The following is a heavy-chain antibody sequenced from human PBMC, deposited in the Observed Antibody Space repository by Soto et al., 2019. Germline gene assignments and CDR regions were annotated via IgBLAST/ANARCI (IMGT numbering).Heavy chain of an antibody. J-gene: IGHJ4*02. CDR3: TRGPRVDSAGTGAH. V-gene: IGHV3-74*03. CDR1: GFSFSTYW. Sequence: DVQLVESGGGLAQPGGSLRLSCTASGFSFSTYWMHWVRQVPGKGPVWVSRISGDGNTTTYADSVKGRFTISRDNANNILYLAMNTLRAEDTAVYHCTRGPRVDSAGTGAHWGQGTLVTVSS. D-gene: IGHD6-13*01. CDR2: ISGDGNTT.